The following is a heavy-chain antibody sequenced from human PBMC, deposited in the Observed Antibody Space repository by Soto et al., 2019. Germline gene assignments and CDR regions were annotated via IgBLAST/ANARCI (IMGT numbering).Heavy chain of an antibody. Sequence: QVQLVQSGDEMKKPGASVRVSCKASGYIFVNYGIAWVRQAPGQGLEWMGWISPYTGDTHSASKVQGRLTMTTDTSTSTAYMDLGSLTSDDTAVYYCAMADNYVTPTPQDVWGQGTTVTVSS. D-gene: IGHD3-16*01. J-gene: IGHJ6*02. CDR3: AMADNYVTPTPQDV. V-gene: IGHV1-18*01. CDR2: ISPYTGDT. CDR1: GYIFVNYG.